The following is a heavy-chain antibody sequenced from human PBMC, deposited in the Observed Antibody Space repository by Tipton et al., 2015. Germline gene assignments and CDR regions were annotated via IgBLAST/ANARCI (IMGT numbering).Heavy chain of an antibody. Sequence: TLSLTCTVSGGSISSYYWSWIRQSPGKGLERIGYIDYSGSTRYNPSLKSRLTMSVDTSKKQFSLMLSSVTAADTAVYYCARAGMAHFDYWGQGTLVTVSS. CDR1: GGSISSYY. J-gene: IGHJ4*02. CDR3: ARAGMAHFDY. CDR2: IDYSGST. D-gene: IGHD5-24*01. V-gene: IGHV4-59*01.